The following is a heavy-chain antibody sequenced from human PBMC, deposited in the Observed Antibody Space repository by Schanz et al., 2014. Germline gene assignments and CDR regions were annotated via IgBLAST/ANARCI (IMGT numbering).Heavy chain of an antibody. V-gene: IGHV4-34*01. J-gene: IGHJ4*02. CDR3: ARGRQQLGSFDY. D-gene: IGHD6-13*01. CDR2: IGHSGNT. Sequence: VKLVESGGGLVQPGGSLRLSCAASGFTFSDHFMDWVRQAPGKGLEWIGDIGHSGNTKDNPSLKSRVTMSVETSKNQFSLNLSSVTAADTAVYYCARGRQQLGSFDYWGPGTLVSVSS. CDR1: GFTFSDHF.